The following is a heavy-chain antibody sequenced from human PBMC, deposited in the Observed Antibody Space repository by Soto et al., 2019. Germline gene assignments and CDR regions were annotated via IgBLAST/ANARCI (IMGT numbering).Heavy chain of an antibody. V-gene: IGHV3-21*01. CDR3: ARDKGSYYGYEAFDI. Sequence: PGGSLRLSCAASGFTFSSYSMNWVRQAPGKGLEWVSSISSSSSYIYYADSVKGRFTISRDNAKNSLYLQMNSLRAEDTAVYYCARDKGSYYGYEAFDIWGQGTMVTVSS. CDR1: GFTFSSYS. D-gene: IGHD1-26*01. CDR2: ISSSSSYI. J-gene: IGHJ3*02.